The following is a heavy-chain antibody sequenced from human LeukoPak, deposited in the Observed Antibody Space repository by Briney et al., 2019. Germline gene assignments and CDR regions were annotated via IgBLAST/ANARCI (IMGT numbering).Heavy chain of an antibody. Sequence: GGSLRLSCAASGFTFSSYSMNWVRQAPGKGLEWVSYISSSSSTIYYADSVKGRFTISRDNAKNSLYLQMNSLRAEDTAVYYCARDHRTMVRGVIRGHYFDYWGQGTLVTVSS. D-gene: IGHD3-10*01. CDR1: GFTFSSYS. J-gene: IGHJ4*02. CDR3: ARDHRTMVRGVIRGHYFDY. V-gene: IGHV3-48*04. CDR2: ISSSSSTI.